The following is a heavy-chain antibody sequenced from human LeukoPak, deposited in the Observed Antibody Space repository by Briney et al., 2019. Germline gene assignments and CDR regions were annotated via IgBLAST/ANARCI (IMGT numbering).Heavy chain of an antibody. J-gene: IGHJ3*02. CDR3: ARDGGGDTAMVGPHGAFDI. V-gene: IGHV1-69*13. Sequence: GASVKVSCKASGGTFSSYAISWVRQAPGQGLEWMGGIIPIFGTANYAQKFQGRVTITADESTSTAYMELSSLRSEDTAVYYCARDGGGDTAMVGPHGAFDIWGQGTMVTVSS. CDR1: GGTFSSYA. CDR2: IIPIFGTA. D-gene: IGHD5-18*01.